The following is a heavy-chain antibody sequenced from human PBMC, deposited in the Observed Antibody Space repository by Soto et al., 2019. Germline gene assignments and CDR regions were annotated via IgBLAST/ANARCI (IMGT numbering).Heavy chain of an antibody. V-gene: IGHV1-69*13. CDR1: GGTFSSYA. J-gene: IGHJ4*02. CDR2: IIPIFGTA. D-gene: IGHD1-26*01. Sequence: SVKVSCKASGGTFSSYAISWVRQAPGQGLEWMGGIIPIFGTANYAQKFQGRVTITADESTSTAYMELSSLRSEDTAVYYCARSYAGIVGATKKDYWGQGTLVTVSS. CDR3: ARSYAGIVGATKKDY.